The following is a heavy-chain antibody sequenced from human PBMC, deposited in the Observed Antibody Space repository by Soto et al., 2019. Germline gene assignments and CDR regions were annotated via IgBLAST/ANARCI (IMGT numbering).Heavy chain of an antibody. Sequence: EVQLVESGGGLVKPGGSLRLSCAVSGFIFSDFSMNWVRQAPGKGLEWVASIGSRGGNAFYADSVKGQFIISSDNAKTSLDLQINSLRAEDTAVYYCAREKRHNSLGGRFGMDVWGQGTTVTVS. J-gene: IGHJ6*02. CDR3: AREKRHNSLGGRFGMDV. CDR2: IGSRGGNA. V-gene: IGHV3-21*01. D-gene: IGHD1-1*01. CDR1: GFIFSDFS.